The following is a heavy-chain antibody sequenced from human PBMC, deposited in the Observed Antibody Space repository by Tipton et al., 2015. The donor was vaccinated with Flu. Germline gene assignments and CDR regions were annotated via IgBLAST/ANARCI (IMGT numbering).Heavy chain of an antibody. J-gene: IGHJ6*02. CDR3: AREVTTVPFSLGDV. D-gene: IGHD4-11*01. Sequence: QLVQSGGGVIQPGGSLRLSCGASEFLVGANSMSWVRQAPGKGLEWVSVIYSGGLTDYADFVKGRFTISRDPSKNTVYLRMDSLRAEDTAVYYCAREVTTVPFSLGDVWGQGTTVTVSS. CDR2: IYSGGLT. CDR1: EFLVGANS. V-gene: IGHV3-53*01.